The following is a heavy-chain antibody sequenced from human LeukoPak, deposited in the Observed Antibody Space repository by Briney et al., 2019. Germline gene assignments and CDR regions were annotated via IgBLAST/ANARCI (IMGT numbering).Heavy chain of an antibody. J-gene: IGHJ4*02. D-gene: IGHD4-17*01. CDR1: GGSISSSTYY. CDR3: ARYYGRFFYYFDY. Sequence: SETLSLTCTVSGGSISSSTYYWAWIRQPPGKGLEWIGSIYKTGSTNYSPSLKSRVFISVDTSNNQFSLNMNSVTAADTAVYYCARYYGRFFYYFDYWGQGTLVTVSS. CDR2: IYKTGST. V-gene: IGHV4-39*01.